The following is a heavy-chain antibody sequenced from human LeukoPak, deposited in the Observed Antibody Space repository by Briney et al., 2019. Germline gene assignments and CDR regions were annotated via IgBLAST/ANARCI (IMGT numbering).Heavy chain of an antibody. CDR3: ARDLNDYYSYYFDY. V-gene: IGHV3-21*01. Sequence: PGGSLRLSCAASGFTFSGCSMNWVRQAPGKGLEWVSSISSSSSHIYYADSVKGRFTISRDNAKNSLYLQMNSLRAEDSAVYFCARDLNDYYSYYFDYWGLGTLVTVSS. J-gene: IGHJ4*02. CDR2: ISSSSSHI. D-gene: IGHD3-22*01. CDR1: GFTFSGCS.